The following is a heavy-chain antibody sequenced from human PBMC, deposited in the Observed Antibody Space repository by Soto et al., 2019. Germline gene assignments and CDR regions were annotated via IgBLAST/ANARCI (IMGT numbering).Heavy chain of an antibody. CDR3: TLLSGPCSGDSCYPDWFDP. Sequence: GGSLRLSCAASGFTFSGSAMHWVRQASGKGLEWVGRIRSKANNYATAYAASVKGRFTISRDDSKNTAYLQMNSLKTEDTAVYYCTLLSGPCSGDSCYPDWFDPWGQGTLVTVSS. V-gene: IGHV3-73*01. CDR2: IRSKANNYAT. D-gene: IGHD2-15*01. CDR1: GFTFSGSA. J-gene: IGHJ5*02.